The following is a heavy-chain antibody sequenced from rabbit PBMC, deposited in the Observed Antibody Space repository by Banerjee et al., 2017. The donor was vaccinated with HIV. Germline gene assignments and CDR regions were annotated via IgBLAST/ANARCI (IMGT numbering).Heavy chain of an antibody. CDR3: AREYFAGYAGYGYAGWNL. D-gene: IGHD6-1*01. CDR1: GIDFSSYG. V-gene: IGHV1S47*01. Sequence: QEQLVESGGGLVTLGGSLKLSCKASGIDFSSYGISWVRQAPGKGPEWIAYIYPGFGIRNYANSVKGRFTISSDNAQNTVFLQMTSLTASDTATYFCAREYFAGYAGYGYAGWNLWGPGTLVTVS. CDR2: IYPGFGIR. J-gene: IGHJ4*01.